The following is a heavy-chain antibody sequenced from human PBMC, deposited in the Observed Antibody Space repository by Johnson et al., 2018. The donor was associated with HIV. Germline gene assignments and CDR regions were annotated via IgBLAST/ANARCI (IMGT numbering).Heavy chain of an antibody. D-gene: IGHD1-26*01. CDR3: ARDRGGWEAFDI. Sequence: QMLLVESGGGLVQPGGSLRLSCAVSGFTFDDYYMTWIRQPPGKGLEWVSCINCSGTTVSYADSVSGRFSISRDNTNHSLYLQMHRLRAEDTALYSCARDRGGWEAFDIWGQGTMVTVSS. J-gene: IGHJ3*02. CDR2: INCSGTTV. CDR1: GFTFDDYY. V-gene: IGHV3-11*04.